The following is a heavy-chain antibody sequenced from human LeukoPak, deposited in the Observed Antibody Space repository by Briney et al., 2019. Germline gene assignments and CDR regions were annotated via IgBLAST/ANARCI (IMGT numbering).Heavy chain of an antibody. Sequence: SEILSLTCSVSGDSITRSSYYWGWIRQPPGEGLEWIGTIYYDGSTYHNPSLKSRVTISVDTSKNQFSLQLNSVTPEDTAVYYCARGVLGATDDKDYWGQGTLVTVSS. CDR2: IYYDGST. V-gene: IGHV4-39*07. J-gene: IGHJ4*02. D-gene: IGHD1-26*01. CDR3: ARGVLGATDDKDY. CDR1: GDSITRSSYY.